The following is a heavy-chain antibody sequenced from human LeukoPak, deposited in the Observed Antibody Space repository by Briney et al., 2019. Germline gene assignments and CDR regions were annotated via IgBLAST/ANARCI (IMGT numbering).Heavy chain of an antibody. CDR1: GYTFTSHG. V-gene: IGHV1-18*01. CDR2: ISTYNDNT. D-gene: IGHD5-24*01. Sequence: ASVKVSCKASGYTFTSHGISWVRQAPGQGLEWMGWISTYNDNTKYAQKFQGRVTLTTDQSTSTAYTELRGLRSDDTAVYYCARDSLDGYNYLGYWGQGTLVTVSS. J-gene: IGHJ4*02. CDR3: ARDSLDGYNYLGY.